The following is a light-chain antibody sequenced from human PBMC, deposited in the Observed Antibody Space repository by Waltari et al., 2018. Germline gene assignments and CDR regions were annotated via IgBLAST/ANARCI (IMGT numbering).Light chain of an antibody. J-gene: IGLJ1*01. CDR3: SSYTSSGPYV. CDR1: SDDVGGYNH. CDR2: DVN. Sequence: QSALTQPASVSGSPGQSVTISCTGTSDDVGGYNHVSWFQQHPGKAPKLMIYDVNNRPSGIANRVSGSKSDNTASLTISGLQAEDEAEYYCSSYTSSGPYVFGSGTKV. V-gene: IGLV2-14*03.